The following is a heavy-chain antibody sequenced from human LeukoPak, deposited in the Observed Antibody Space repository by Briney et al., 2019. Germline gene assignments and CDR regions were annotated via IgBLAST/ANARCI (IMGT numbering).Heavy chain of an antibody. CDR2: IDGSGVST. CDR1: RFTFSGFA. J-gene: IGHJ4*02. V-gene: IGHV3-23*01. D-gene: IGHD6-19*01. Sequence: GGSLRLSCAASRFTFSGFAMSWVRQAPGKGLEWVSSIDGSGVSTYYADSEKGRFTISRDNSKNTLYLQMKSLRAEDTALYYCAKVIDTSIAVASADFDIWGQGTLVTVSS. CDR3: AKVIDTSIAVASADFDI.